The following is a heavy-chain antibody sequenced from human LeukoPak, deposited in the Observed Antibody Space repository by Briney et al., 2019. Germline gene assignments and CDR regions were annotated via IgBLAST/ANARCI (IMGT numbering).Heavy chain of an antibody. V-gene: IGHV3-53*05. CDR2: IYSGGGT. Sequence: PGGSLRLSCAASGFTVSSNYMSWVRQAPGKGLEWVSVIYSGGGTYYADSVKGRFTISRDNSKNTLYLQMNSLRAEDTAVYYCARSRGGNSGFDYWGQGTLVTVSS. D-gene: IGHD2-21*02. CDR3: ARSRGGNSGFDY. J-gene: IGHJ4*02. CDR1: GFTVSSNY.